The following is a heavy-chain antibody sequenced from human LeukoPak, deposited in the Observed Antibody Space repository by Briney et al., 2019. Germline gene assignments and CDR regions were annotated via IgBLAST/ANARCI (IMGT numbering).Heavy chain of an antibody. J-gene: IGHJ4*02. Sequence: GGSLRLSCAASGLSVSSTYMTWVRQAPGKGLEWVSVIYSGGGTNYADSLKGRFSISRDNSKNTLYLQMKSLRAEDTAVYYCVGEGKYWGQGILVTVSS. CDR3: VGEGKY. CDR1: GLSVSSTY. V-gene: IGHV3-53*01. D-gene: IGHD4-17*01. CDR2: IYSGGGT.